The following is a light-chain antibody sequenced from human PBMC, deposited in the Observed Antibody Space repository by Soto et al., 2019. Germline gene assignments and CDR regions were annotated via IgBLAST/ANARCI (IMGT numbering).Light chain of an antibody. CDR3: QQYNNYPLT. Sequence: DIQMTQAPSDMSASVVDRVSITFRASQDISNFLVWFQQRPGKVPKRLIYSATRLESGVPSRFSGSGSGTEFTLTISSLQPGDSATYYCQQYNNYPLTFGGGTKVDIK. CDR1: QDISNF. J-gene: IGKJ4*01. V-gene: IGKV1-17*03. CDR2: SAT.